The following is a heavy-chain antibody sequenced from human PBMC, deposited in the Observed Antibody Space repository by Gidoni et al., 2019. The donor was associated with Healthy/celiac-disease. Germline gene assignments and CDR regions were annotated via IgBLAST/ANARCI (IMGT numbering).Heavy chain of an antibody. CDR3: AREANGDYYYYYGMDV. CDR2: INPNSGGT. D-gene: IGHD4-17*01. V-gene: IGHV1-2*04. CDR1: GYTFTGYY. Sequence: QVPLVQSGAEVKKPGAPVKFSCKASGYTFTGYYMHWVRQAPGQGLEWMGWINPNSGGTNYAQKFQGWVTMTRDTSISTAYMELRRLRSDDTAGYYCAREANGDYYYYYGMDVWGQGTTVTVSS. J-gene: IGHJ6*02.